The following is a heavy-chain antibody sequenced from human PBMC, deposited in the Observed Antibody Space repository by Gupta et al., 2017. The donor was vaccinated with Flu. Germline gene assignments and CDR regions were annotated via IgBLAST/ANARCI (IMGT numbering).Heavy chain of an antibody. CDR3: ARDGSSNVRELDY. CDR1: GFTFSSYS. J-gene: IGHJ4*02. D-gene: IGHD3-16*01. Sequence: EVQLVESGGGLVKPGGSLSLSCAASGFTFSSYSMNWVRQAPGKGLEWVSSISSSSSYIYYADSVKGRFTISRDNAKNSLYLQMNSLRAEDTAVYYCARDGSSNVRELDYWGQGTLVTVSS. CDR2: ISSSSSYI. V-gene: IGHV3-21*01.